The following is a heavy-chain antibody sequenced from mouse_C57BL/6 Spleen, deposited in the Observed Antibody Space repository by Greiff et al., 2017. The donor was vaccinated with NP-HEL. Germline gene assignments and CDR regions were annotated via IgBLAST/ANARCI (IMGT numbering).Heavy chain of an antibody. V-gene: IGHV1-22*01. D-gene: IGHD1-1*01. CDR2: INPNNGGT. CDR3: AREGYYYGSSWDPYFDY. CDR1: GYTFTDYN. Sequence: EVQLQQSGPELVKPGASVKMSCKASGYTFTDYNMHWVKQSHGKSLEWIGYINPNNGGTSYNQKFKGKATLTVNKSSSTAYMELRSLTSEDSAVYYCAREGYYYGSSWDPYFDYWGQGTTLTVSS. J-gene: IGHJ2*01.